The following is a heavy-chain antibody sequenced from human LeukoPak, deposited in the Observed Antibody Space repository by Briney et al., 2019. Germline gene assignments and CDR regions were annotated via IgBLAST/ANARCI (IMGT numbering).Heavy chain of an antibody. D-gene: IGHD6-13*01. CDR3: ARDLGIAAAATSGIFDY. CDR2: INPNSGGT. Sequence: ASVKVSCKASGYTFTRYYMHWVRQAPGQGLEWMGWINPNSGGTNYAQKFQGRVTMTRDTSISTAYMELSRLRSDDTAVYYCARDLGIAAAATSGIFDYWGQGSLVTVSS. CDR1: GYTFTRYY. J-gene: IGHJ4*02. V-gene: IGHV1-2*02.